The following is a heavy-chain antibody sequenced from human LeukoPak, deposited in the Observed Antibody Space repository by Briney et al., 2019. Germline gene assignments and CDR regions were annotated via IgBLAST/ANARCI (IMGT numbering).Heavy chain of an antibody. D-gene: IGHD2-15*01. CDR3: AREEGRYCSGGSCSLYWFDP. CDR2: IYYSGST. CDR1: GGSISSSSYY. V-gene: IGHV4-39*07. J-gene: IGHJ5*02. Sequence: SETLSLTCTVSGGSISSSSYYWGWIRQPPGKGLEWIGSIYYSGSTNYNPSLKSRVTMSVDTSKNQFSLKLSSVTAADTAVYYCAREEGRYCSGGSCSLYWFDPWGQGTLVTVSS.